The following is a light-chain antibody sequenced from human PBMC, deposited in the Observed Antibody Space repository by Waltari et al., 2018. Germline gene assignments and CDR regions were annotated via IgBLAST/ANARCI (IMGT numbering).Light chain of an antibody. CDR2: EVS. Sequence: QSALPQPASVSGSPGQSITISCTGTRSHVGGYNYFSWYQQHPDKVPKLIIFEVSHRPSGVSDRFSGSKSGNTASLTISGLQTEDEANYYCSSYTASSTRVFGGGTTLTVL. CDR3: SSYTASSTRV. V-gene: IGLV2-14*01. CDR1: RSHVGGYNY. J-gene: IGLJ3*02.